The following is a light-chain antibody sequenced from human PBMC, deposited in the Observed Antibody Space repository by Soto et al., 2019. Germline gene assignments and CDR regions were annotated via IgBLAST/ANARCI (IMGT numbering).Light chain of an antibody. CDR3: QQYNNWPPEYT. Sequence: EIVMTQSPATLSVSPGERATLSCRASQSISSNLAWYQQKPGQAPRLLIYGASTRATGIPARFSGSGSGTEVTLTVSSLQSEDLAVYYCQQYNNWPPEYTFGQGTKLEIK. V-gene: IGKV3-15*01. J-gene: IGKJ2*01. CDR2: GAS. CDR1: QSISSN.